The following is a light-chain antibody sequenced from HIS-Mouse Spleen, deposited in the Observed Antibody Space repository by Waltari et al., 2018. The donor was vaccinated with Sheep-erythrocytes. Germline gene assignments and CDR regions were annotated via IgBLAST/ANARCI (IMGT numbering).Light chain of an antibody. Sequence: AIRMTQSPSSLSASTGDRVTITCRASQCISSYSSWYHQKPGKAPKLLIYAASTLQSGVPSRFSGSGSETDFTLTVSCLQSEDFATYYCQQYYSYPWTFGQGTKVEIK. CDR2: AAS. J-gene: IGKJ1*01. CDR1: QCISSY. CDR3: QQYYSYPWT. V-gene: IGKV1-8*01.